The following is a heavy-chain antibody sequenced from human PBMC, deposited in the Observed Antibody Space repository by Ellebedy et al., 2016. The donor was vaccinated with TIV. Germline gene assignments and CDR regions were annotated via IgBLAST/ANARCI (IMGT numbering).Heavy chain of an antibody. CDR1: GFIFSNYG. D-gene: IGHD2-21*02. Sequence: PGGFLRLSCEASGFIFSNYGMHWVRQAPGKGLEWVAFTWYDGGNKYYADSVKGRFTISRDNSKDTLYLQMNNLGAEDTAVYYCARDRHVDRGDCLDYWGQGTLVTVSS. CDR2: TWYDGGNK. CDR3: ARDRHVDRGDCLDY. V-gene: IGHV3-33*01. J-gene: IGHJ4*02.